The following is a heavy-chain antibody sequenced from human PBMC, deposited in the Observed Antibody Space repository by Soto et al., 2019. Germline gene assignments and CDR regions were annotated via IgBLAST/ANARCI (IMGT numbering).Heavy chain of an antibody. CDR2: IHSDGSST. D-gene: IGHD7-27*01. CDR3: ARGDRGDFDL. CDR1: GFTFSYYW. V-gene: IGHV3-74*01. Sequence: EVQLVESGGGLVRPGGSLRLSCAASGFTFSYYWMHWVRQAPGKGLVWVSRIHSDGSSTTYADFGKGRFIISIDNARNTVDLQMNSVRVEDTAVYYCARGDRGDFDLWGQGTVVTVSS. J-gene: IGHJ3*01.